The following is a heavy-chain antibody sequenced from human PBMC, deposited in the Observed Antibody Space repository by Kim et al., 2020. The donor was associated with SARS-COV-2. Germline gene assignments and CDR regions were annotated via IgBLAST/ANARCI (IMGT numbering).Heavy chain of an antibody. Sequence: WGSLRLSCAASGFTFSDYYMSGIRQAPGKGLEWVSYISSSGSTIYYADAVKGRFTISRDNAKNSLYLQMNSLRAEDTAVYDCARDRAPRLRYFDWDYYYSAMDVWGQGTTVTVSS. CDR3: ARDRAPRLRYFDWDYYYSAMDV. V-gene: IGHV3-11*04. CDR2: ISSSGSTI. D-gene: IGHD3-9*01. J-gene: IGHJ6*01. CDR1: GFTFSDYY.